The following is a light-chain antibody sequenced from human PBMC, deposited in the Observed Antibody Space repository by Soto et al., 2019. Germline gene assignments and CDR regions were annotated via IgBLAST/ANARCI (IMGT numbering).Light chain of an antibody. V-gene: IGKV1-39*01. CDR1: QGFNNI. J-gene: IGKJ4*01. CDR3: QQSYSSWLT. Sequence: DVHLAQSPSSLSAAVGDAFPIPCRARQGFNNILNCYQQKPGEPPKRLVYAPSTLQDGVPTRFSGSGSWTNFTLTISRLQPEDLAVYYLQQSYSSWLTFGGGTKVEI. CDR2: APS.